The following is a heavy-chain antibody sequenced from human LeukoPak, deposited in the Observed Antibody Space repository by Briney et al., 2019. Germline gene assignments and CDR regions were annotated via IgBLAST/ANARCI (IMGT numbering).Heavy chain of an antibody. D-gene: IGHD2-8*02. CDR2: IYTSGST. Sequence: SETLSLTCTVSGGSISSDYWSWIRQPAGEGLGWIGRIYTSGSTNYNPSLKSRVTMSVDTSKNQFSLKLSSVTAADTAVYYCARDLLSAWYFDLWGRGTLVTVSS. V-gene: IGHV4-4*07. J-gene: IGHJ2*01. CDR3: ARDLLSAWYFDL. CDR1: GGSISSDY.